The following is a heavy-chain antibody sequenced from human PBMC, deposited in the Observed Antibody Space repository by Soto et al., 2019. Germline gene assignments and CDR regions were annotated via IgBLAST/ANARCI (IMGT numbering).Heavy chain of an antibody. Sequence: EVQLLESGGGLVQPGGSLRLSCAASGFTFSSYAMKWVRQAPGKGLEWVLLIGESGTPTYYADSVKGRFTISRDNSGNTMFLEMYSLRAEGRAVYYCARYIPGVRYYGMDVWGQETTVTVAS. J-gene: IGHJ6*02. CDR3: ARYIPGVRYYGMDV. V-gene: IGHV3-23*01. D-gene: IGHD2-2*01. CDR1: GFTFSSYA. CDR2: IGESGTPT.